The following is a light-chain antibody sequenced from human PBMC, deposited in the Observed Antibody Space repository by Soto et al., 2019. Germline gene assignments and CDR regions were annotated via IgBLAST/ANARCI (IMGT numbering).Light chain of an antibody. CDR1: QSISTY. J-gene: IGKJ2*01. CDR3: QQSYSTPYT. CDR2: AAS. V-gene: IGKV1-39*01. Sequence: DIQMTQSPSSLSASIGDRVTITCRTSQSISTYLIWYQQKPGTAPNLLIYAASSLQSGVPSRFSGSGSGTDFTLTITSLQAEDFATYYCQQSYSTPYTFGQGTDLEIK.